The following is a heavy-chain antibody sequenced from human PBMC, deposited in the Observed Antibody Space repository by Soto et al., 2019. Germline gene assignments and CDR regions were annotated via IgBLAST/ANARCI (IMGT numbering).Heavy chain of an antibody. V-gene: IGHV4-31*03. Sequence: SETLSLTCTVSGGSISSGGYYWSWIRQHPGKGLEWIGYIYYSGSTYYNPSLKSRVTISVNTSKNQFSLKLSSVPPADTAVYYCGRVGGINWFDPWGQGTLVIVSS. J-gene: IGHJ5*02. CDR3: GRVGGINWFDP. CDR2: IYYSGST. CDR1: GGSISSGGYY.